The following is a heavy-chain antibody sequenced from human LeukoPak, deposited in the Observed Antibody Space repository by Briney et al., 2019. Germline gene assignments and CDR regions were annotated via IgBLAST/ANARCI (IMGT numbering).Heavy chain of an antibody. Sequence: AAVKVSCKASGYTFTSYGISWVRQAPGQGLEWMGWISAYNGNTNYAQKLQGRVTMTTDTSTSTAYMELRSLRSDDTAVYYCARALFIVGAVDIWGQGTMVTVSS. V-gene: IGHV1-18*01. CDR1: GYTFTSYG. CDR3: ARALFIVGAVDI. CDR2: ISAYNGNT. J-gene: IGHJ3*02. D-gene: IGHD1-26*01.